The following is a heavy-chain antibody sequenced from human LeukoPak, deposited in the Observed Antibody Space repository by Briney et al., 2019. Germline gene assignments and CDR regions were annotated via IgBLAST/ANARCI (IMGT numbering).Heavy chain of an antibody. Sequence: SETLSLTCTVSGGSISSYYWSWIRQPAGKGLEWIRRIYTSGSTNYNPSLKSRVTMSVDTSKNQFSLKMSSVTAADTAVYYCAREGGGSYSRYFDYWGQGTLVTVSS. CDR3: AREGGGSYSRYFDY. D-gene: IGHD1-26*01. J-gene: IGHJ4*02. CDR1: GGSISSYY. V-gene: IGHV4-4*07. CDR2: IYTSGST.